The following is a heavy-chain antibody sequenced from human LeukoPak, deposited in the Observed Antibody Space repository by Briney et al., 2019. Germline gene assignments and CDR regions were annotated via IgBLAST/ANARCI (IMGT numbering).Heavy chain of an antibody. D-gene: IGHD6-13*01. CDR1: GFTFSSYG. Sequence: GGSLRLSCAASGFTFSSYGMHWVRQAPGKGLEWVAFIRYDGSNKYYADSVKGRFTISRDNSKNTLYLQMNSLRAEDTAVYYCASRIATAGSVDYWGQGTLVTVSS. CDR3: ASRIATAGSVDY. CDR2: IRYDGSNK. V-gene: IGHV3-30*02. J-gene: IGHJ4*02.